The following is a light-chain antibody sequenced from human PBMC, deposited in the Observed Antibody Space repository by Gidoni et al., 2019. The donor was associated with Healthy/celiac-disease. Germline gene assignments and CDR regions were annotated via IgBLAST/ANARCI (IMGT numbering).Light chain of an antibody. CDR3: QQYNSYSRT. CDR1: QSISSW. Sequence: IQITQSPSTLSASVGDRVTITCRASQSISSWLAWYQQKPGKAPKLLIYKAYSLESGVPSRFSGSGSGTEFTLTISSLQPDDFATYYCQQYNSYSRTFXQXTKVEIK. CDR2: KAY. V-gene: IGKV1-5*03. J-gene: IGKJ1*01.